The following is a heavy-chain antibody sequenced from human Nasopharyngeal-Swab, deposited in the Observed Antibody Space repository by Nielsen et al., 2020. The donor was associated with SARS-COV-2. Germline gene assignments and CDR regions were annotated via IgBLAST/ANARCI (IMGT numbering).Heavy chain of an antibody. CDR3: ARDAVAANYYYYGMDV. J-gene: IGHJ6*02. CDR2: IYSGGST. V-gene: IGHV3-53*01. Sequence: GESLKISCAASGFTVSSNYMSWVRQAPGKGLEWVSVIYSGGSTYYADSVKGRFTISRDNSKNTLYLQMNSLRAEDTAVYYCARDAVAANYYYYGMDVWGQGTTVTVSS. CDR1: GFTVSSNY. D-gene: IGHD2-15*01.